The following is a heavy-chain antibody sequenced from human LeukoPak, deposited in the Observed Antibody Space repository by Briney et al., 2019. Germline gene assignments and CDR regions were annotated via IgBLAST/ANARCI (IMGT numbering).Heavy chain of an antibody. V-gene: IGHV3-48*01. CDR2: ISSSSSTI. CDR1: GFTFSSYS. J-gene: IGHJ5*02. CDR3: ARDMRGVVVIGNWFDP. Sequence: GGSLRLSCAASGFTFSSYSMDWVRQAPGKGLEWVSYISSSSSTIYYADSVKGRFTISRDNAKNSLYLQMNSLRAEDTAVYYCARDMRGVVVIGNWFDPWGQGTLVTVSS. D-gene: IGHD2-21*01.